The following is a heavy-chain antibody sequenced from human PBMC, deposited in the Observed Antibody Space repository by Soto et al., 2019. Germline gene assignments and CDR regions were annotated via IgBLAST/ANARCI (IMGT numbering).Heavy chain of an antibody. CDR2: IYYDGRT. Sequence: QVQLQESGPGLVKPSETLSLTCIVSRGSISTYYWSWIRQPPGKGLEWIGYIYYDGRTNYNPSLKSRVTILVDTSKEQFSLKVRSVTAADTAVHYCARHPWGPPPNSGYAGYYFYMDVWGKGTTVTVSS. J-gene: IGHJ6*03. CDR3: ARHPWGPPPNSGYAGYYFYMDV. V-gene: IGHV4-59*08. D-gene: IGHD5-12*01. CDR1: RGSISTYY.